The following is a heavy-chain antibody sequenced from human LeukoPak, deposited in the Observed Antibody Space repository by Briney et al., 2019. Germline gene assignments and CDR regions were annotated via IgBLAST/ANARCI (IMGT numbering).Heavy chain of an antibody. CDR2: ISYDGSNK. CDR3: ARATSTVTTLNPMGY. Sequence: GGSLRLSCAATGLTFSSYAMHLVRQAPGKGLEWVAVISYDGSNKYYADSVKGRFTISRDNSKNTLYLQMNSLRAEDTAVYYCARATSTVTTLNPMGYWGQGTLVTVSS. J-gene: IGHJ4*02. V-gene: IGHV3-30-3*01. CDR1: GLTFSSYA. D-gene: IGHD4-17*01.